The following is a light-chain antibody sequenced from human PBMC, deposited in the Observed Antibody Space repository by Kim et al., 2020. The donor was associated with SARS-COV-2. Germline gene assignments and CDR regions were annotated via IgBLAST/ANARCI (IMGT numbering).Light chain of an antibody. CDR3: QQYGRSPTT. CDR1: QSVSSNY. Sequence: EVLLTQSPGTLSLSPGERAILSCRASQSVSSNYLAWYQHKPGQSPRLLIHGASSRATGVPDRFRGGGSGTDFTLTITRLEPEDFAVYYCQQYGRSPTTFGQGTRLEIK. J-gene: IGKJ5*01. V-gene: IGKV3-20*01. CDR2: GAS.